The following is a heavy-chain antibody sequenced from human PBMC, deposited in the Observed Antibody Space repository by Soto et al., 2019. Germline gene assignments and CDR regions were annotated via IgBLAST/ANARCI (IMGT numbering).Heavy chain of an antibody. D-gene: IGHD2-2*01. Sequence: ASVKGSRKVSGYTLTELSMHWLRHAHGKGLEWMGGFDPEDGETIYAQKFQGRVTMTEDTSTDTAYMELSSLRSEDTAVYYCATGLLGYCSSTSCYDAPLDYWGQGTLVTVSS. V-gene: IGHV1-24*01. CDR3: ATGLLGYCSSTSCYDAPLDY. J-gene: IGHJ4*02. CDR1: GYTLTELS. CDR2: FDPEDGET.